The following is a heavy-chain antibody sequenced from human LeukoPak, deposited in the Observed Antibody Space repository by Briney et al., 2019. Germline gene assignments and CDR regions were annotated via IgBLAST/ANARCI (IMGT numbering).Heavy chain of an antibody. Sequence: GGSLRLSCAASGFTFSSYWMHWVRQTPGKGLVWVSRINSDGSSTSYADSVKGRFTIPRDNAKNTLYLQMNSLRAEDTAVYYCARARDSSGYYYFDYWGQGTLVTVSS. CDR3: ARARDSSGYYYFDY. D-gene: IGHD3-22*01. J-gene: IGHJ4*02. CDR1: GFTFSSYW. CDR2: INSDGSST. V-gene: IGHV3-74*01.